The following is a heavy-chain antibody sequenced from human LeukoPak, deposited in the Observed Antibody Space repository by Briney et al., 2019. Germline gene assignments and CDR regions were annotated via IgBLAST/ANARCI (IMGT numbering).Heavy chain of an antibody. D-gene: IGHD2-21*02. CDR2: MNPNSGNT. CDR3: ARLCGDCSYHDAFDI. CDR1: GYTFTSYD. Sequence: ASVKVSCRASGYTFTSYDINWVRQATGQGLEWMGWMNPNSGNTGYAQKFQGRVTMTRNTSISTAYMELSSLRSEDTAVYYCARLCGDCSYHDAFDIWGQGTMVTVSS. V-gene: IGHV1-8*01. J-gene: IGHJ3*02.